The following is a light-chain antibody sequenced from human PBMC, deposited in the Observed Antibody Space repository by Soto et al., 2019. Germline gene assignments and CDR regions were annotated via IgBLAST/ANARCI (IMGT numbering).Light chain of an antibody. CDR1: NTDGGGYNY. V-gene: IGLV2-14*01. Sequence: QSALTQPASVSGSPGQSITISCTGTNTDGGGYNYVSWHQQHPGKAPNLIIYEVSNRPSGVSNCFSGSKSGNTASLTISGLQAEDEAEYYCTSYTNIETWVFGGGTKLTVL. CDR3: TSYTNIETWV. J-gene: IGLJ3*02. CDR2: EVS.